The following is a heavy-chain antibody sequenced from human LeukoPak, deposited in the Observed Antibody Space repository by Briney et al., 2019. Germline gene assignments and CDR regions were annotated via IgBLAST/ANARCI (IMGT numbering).Heavy chain of an antibody. V-gene: IGHV4-59*01. CDR3: ARVLRGFDP. CDR2: IYYSGST. J-gene: IGHJ5*02. Sequence: SETLSLTCTVCIGSISSYYWSWIRQPPGKGLEWSVYIYYSGSTNYNPSLKSRVTISVDTSKNQFSLKLSSVTAADTAVYYCARVLRGFDPWGQGTLVTVSS. CDR1: IGSISSYY.